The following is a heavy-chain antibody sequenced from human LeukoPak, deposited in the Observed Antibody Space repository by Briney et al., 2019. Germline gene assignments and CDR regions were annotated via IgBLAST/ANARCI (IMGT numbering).Heavy chain of an antibody. CDR2: IYTSGST. D-gene: IGHD5-24*01. J-gene: IGHJ4*02. V-gene: IGHV4-61*02. CDR3: ARGRVEMATIDFDY. Sequence: SETLSLTCTVSGDSISSGSYYWSWIRQPAGKGLEWIGRIYTSGSTNYNPSLKSRVTISVDTSKNQFSLKLSSVTAADTAMYYCARGRVEMATIDFDYWGQGTLDTVSS. CDR1: GDSISSGSYY.